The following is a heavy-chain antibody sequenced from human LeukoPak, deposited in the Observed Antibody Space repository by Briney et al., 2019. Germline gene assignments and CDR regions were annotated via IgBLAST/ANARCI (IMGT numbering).Heavy chain of an antibody. J-gene: IGHJ6*02. D-gene: IGHD3-10*01. Sequence: GGSLRLSCAASGFTFSSYGMHWVRQAPGKGLEWVAVIWYDGSNKYYADSVKGRFTISRDNSKNTLYLQMNSLRAEDTAVYYRARDNGPMVRGVIPFYGMDVWGQGTTVTVSS. V-gene: IGHV3-33*01. CDR1: GFTFSSYG. CDR2: IWYDGSNK. CDR3: ARDNGPMVRGVIPFYGMDV.